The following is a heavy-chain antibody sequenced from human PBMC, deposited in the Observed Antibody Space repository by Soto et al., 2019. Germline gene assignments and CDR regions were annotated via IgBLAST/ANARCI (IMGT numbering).Heavy chain of an antibody. CDR3: AGPNFDSSGYYYFDY. D-gene: IGHD3-22*01. CDR1: GFTVSSNY. CDR2: IYSGGST. Sequence: GGSLRLSCAASGFTVSSNYMSWVRQAPGKGLEWVSVIYSGGSTYYADSVKGRFTISRDNSKNTLYLQMNSLRAEDTAVYYCAGPNFDSSGYYYFDYWGQGTLVTVSS. J-gene: IGHJ4*02. V-gene: IGHV3-53*01.